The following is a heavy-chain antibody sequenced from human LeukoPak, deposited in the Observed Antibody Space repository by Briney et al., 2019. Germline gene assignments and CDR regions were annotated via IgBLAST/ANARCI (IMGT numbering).Heavy chain of an antibody. CDR3: ARGKSYYYGMDV. J-gene: IGHJ6*02. CDR1: GGSIGRSSYY. CDR2: IYYSGGT. V-gene: IGHV4-39*01. D-gene: IGHD4-23*01. Sequence: SETLSLTCSVSGGSIGRSSYYWGWTRQPPGKGLEWIGSIYYSGGTYYNPSLKSRVTISVDTSRNQFSLKLGSVTAADTAVYYCARGKSYYYGMDVWGQGTTVTVSS.